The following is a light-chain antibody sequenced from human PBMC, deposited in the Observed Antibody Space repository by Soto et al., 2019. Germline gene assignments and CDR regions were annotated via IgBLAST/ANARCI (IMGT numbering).Light chain of an antibody. V-gene: IGLV2-8*01. Sequence: QSALTQPASLSGSPGQSITISCTGTSSDIGAYDYVSWFQQHPGKAPKLMISEVNNRPSGVPDRFSGSKSGATASLTVSGLQPEDEADYYCSSYAGNIGVRFGGGTKLTVL. J-gene: IGLJ2*01. CDR3: SSYAGNIGVR. CDR2: EVN. CDR1: SSDIGAYDY.